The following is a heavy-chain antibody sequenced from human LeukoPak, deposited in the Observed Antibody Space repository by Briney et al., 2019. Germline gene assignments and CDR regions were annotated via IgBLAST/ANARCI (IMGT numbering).Heavy chain of an antibody. CDR2: INPDGSEK. D-gene: IGHD2-15*01. CDR1: GLSISGHW. Sequence: GGSLRLSCAASGLSISGHWMAWVRQAPGKGLEWVANINPDGSEKYLVDSVKGRFSISRDNAKNLLYLQMSGLRAEDTAVYYCMSGSGFWGQGTLVTVSS. V-gene: IGHV3-7*01. J-gene: IGHJ4*02. CDR3: MSGSGF.